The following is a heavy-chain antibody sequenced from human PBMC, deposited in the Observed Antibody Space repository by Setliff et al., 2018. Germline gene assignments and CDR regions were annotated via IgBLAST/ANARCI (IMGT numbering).Heavy chain of an antibody. V-gene: IGHV1-69*13. CDR3: TREEAVDFWSGYPYYYYMDV. D-gene: IGHD3-3*01. CDR2: IIPIFGTA. Sequence: GASVKVSCKASGGTFSSYDIRWVRQAPGQGLAWMGRIIPIFGTANYAQKFQGRVTINADESTSTGYMELSSLRTEDTAVYYCTREEAVDFWSGYPYYYYMDVWGKGTTVTVSS. CDR1: GGTFSSYD. J-gene: IGHJ6*03.